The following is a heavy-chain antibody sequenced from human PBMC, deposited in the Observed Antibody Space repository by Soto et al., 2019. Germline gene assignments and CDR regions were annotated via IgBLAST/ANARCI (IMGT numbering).Heavy chain of an antibody. CDR3: ARAAYCSTRTCYWMDV. CDR1: GYRFSDFG. V-gene: IGHV1-18*01. D-gene: IGHD2-2*01. Sequence: QVQLVQSGAEVKRPGASVKVSCKASGYRFSDFGISWVRQAPGQGLEWMRWISGDRGNTNYPQKFQGRVTMTTDTSTTTAYMELRSLRSDDTAVFYCARAAYCSTRTCYWMDVWGQGTTVTVSS. CDR2: ISGDRGNT. J-gene: IGHJ6*02.